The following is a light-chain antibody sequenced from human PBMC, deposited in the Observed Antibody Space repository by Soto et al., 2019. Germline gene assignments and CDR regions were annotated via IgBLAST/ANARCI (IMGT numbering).Light chain of an antibody. J-gene: IGLJ7*01. CDR3: SSYTSTMTNV. V-gene: IGLV2-14*03. CDR1: SSDVGGFNS. Sequence: QSALTQPASVSGSPGQSITISCTGTSSDVGGFNSVSWYKLRPGTAPKLILYDVVDRPSGVSYRFSGSKSGNTASLTISGLQAADDADYFCSSYTSTMTNVFGSGTQLTVL. CDR2: DVV.